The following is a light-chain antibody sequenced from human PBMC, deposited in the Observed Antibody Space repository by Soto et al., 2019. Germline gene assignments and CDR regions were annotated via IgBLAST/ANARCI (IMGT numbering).Light chain of an antibody. CDR2: GAS. V-gene: IGKV3-20*01. CDR1: QSISSY. CDR3: QQYGRSPRP. J-gene: IGKJ1*01. Sequence: VLTQSPGTLSLSPGERATLSCRASQSISSYLAWCQQKPGQAPRLLIYGASTRATGIPDRFSGSVSGTDFTLTISRLEPEDFAVYYCQQYGRSPRPFGQGTKVDIK.